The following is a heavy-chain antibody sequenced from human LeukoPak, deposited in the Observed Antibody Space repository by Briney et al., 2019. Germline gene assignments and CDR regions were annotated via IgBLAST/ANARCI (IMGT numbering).Heavy chain of an antibody. Sequence: SETLSLTCAVYGGSFSGYYWSWIRQPPGKGLEWIGKINHSGSTNYNPALKSRVTISVDTSKNQFSLKLSSVTAADTAVYYCARRGLRYFDWLLSLDYFDYWGQGTLVTVSS. J-gene: IGHJ4*02. CDR1: GGSFSGYY. CDR2: INHSGST. CDR3: ARRGLRYFDWLLSLDYFDY. D-gene: IGHD3-9*01. V-gene: IGHV4-34*01.